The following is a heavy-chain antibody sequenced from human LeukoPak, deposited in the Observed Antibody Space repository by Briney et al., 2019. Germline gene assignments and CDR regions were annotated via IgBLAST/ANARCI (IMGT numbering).Heavy chain of an antibody. CDR3: AREGGPYRPLDY. V-gene: IGHV4-4*02. J-gene: IGHJ4*02. Sequence: SGTLSLTCGVSGGSITNTNYWTWVRQPPGKGLEWIGEVNLQGSTNYNPSLMGRVAIAVDTSEDHISLQLTSVTAADTAVYYCAREGGPYRPLDYSGQGTLVTVSS. CDR1: GGSITNTNY. CDR2: VNLQGST.